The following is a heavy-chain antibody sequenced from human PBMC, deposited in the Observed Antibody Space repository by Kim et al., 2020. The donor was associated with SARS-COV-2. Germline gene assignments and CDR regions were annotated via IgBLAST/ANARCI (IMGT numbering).Heavy chain of an antibody. J-gene: IGHJ3*02. CDR3: AKDMGPMIVDHAFDI. CDR2: ISWYGGST. CDR1: GFTFDDYA. V-gene: IGHV3-43D*03. D-gene: IGHD3-22*01. Sequence: GGSLRLSCAASGFTFDDYAMHWVRQAPGKGLEWVSLISWYGGSTYYADSVKGRFTISRDNSKNSLYLQMNSLRAEDTALYYCAKDMGPMIVDHAFDIWGQGTMVTVSS.